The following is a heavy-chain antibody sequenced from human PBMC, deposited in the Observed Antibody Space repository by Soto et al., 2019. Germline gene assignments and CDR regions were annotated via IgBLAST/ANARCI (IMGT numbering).Heavy chain of an antibody. CDR3: VRSYTYGAQRFDY. D-gene: IGHD3-10*01. Sequence: PSETLSLTCSVSGDSMSTYYLTWIRQPPGKGLEWIGYIYDSGSTNYNSSLKSRVTISLDTSKNQFSLKLSSVTAADTAMYYCVRSYTYGAQRFDYWGHGTLVTVS. V-gene: IGHV4-59*01. CDR1: GDSMSTYY. CDR2: IYDSGST. J-gene: IGHJ4*01.